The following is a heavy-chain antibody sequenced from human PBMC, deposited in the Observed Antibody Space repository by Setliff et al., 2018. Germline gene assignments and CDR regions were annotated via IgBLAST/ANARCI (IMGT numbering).Heavy chain of an antibody. J-gene: IGHJ3*02. Sequence: GESLKISCAASGFTFSSYWMHWVRQAPGKGLVWVSRINSDGSSTSYEDSVKGRFTISRDNAKNTLYLQMNSLRAEDTAVYYCARPTMNNAFDIWGQGTMVTVSS. D-gene: IGHD3-22*01. CDR3: ARPTMNNAFDI. CDR1: GFTFSSYW. V-gene: IGHV3-74*01. CDR2: INSDGSST.